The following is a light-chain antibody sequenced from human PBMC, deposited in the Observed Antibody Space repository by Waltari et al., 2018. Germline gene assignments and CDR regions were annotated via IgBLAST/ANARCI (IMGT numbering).Light chain of an antibody. J-gene: IGKJ4*01. V-gene: IGKV3D-15*01. CDR3: QQNYNWLT. Sequence: EIVMTQSPATLSLSPGERATLSCRASQSVSSSLAWYQQKPGQAPRLLIYGASNRATVIPDRFSGSGSGTEFTLTISSLEPEDVGIYSCQQNYNWLTFGGGTKVEIK. CDR2: GAS. CDR1: QSVSSS.